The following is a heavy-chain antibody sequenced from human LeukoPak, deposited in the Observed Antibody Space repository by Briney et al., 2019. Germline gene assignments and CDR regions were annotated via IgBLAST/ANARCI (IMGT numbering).Heavy chain of an antibody. CDR2: IYSGGST. V-gene: IGHV3-53*01. J-gene: IGHJ4*02. CDR3: ARDDRDGYNAIDY. D-gene: IGHD5-24*01. CDR1: GFTFSSYW. Sequence: GGSLRLSCAASGFTFSSYWMSWVRQAPGKGLEWVSVIYSGGSTYYADSVKGRFTISRDNSKNTLYLQMNSLRAEDTAVYYCARDDRDGYNAIDYWGQGTLVTVSS.